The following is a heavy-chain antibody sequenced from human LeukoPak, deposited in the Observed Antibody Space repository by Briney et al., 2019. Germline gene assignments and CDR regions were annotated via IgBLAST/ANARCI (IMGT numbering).Heavy chain of an antibody. CDR1: GGSFSGYY. V-gene: IGHV4-34*01. J-gene: IGHJ6*04. CDR2: INHSGST. Sequence: SETLSLTCAVYGGSFSGYYWSWIRQPPGKGLEWIGEINHSGSTNYNPSLKSRVTISVDTSKNQFSLKLSSVTAADMAVYYCARVRGGVVVPAAMHYYYGMDVWGKGTTVTVSS. CDR3: ARVRGGVVVPAAMHYYYGMDV. D-gene: IGHD2-2*01.